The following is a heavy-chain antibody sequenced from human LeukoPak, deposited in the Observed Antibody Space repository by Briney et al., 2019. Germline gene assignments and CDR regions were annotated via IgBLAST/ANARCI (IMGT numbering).Heavy chain of an antibody. D-gene: IGHD1-26*01. Sequence: ASVKVSCKASGYTFTSYYMHWVRQAPGQGLEWMGIINPNGGSTSYAQKFQGRVTMTRDTSTSTVYMELSSLRSEDTAVYYCTRDNIVGATLYWGQGTLVTVSS. CDR2: INPNGGST. CDR1: GYTFTSYY. J-gene: IGHJ4*02. CDR3: TRDNIVGATLY. V-gene: IGHV1-46*01.